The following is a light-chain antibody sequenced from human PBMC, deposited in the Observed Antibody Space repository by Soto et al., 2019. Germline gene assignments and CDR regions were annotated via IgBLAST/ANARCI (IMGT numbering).Light chain of an antibody. J-gene: IGLJ1*01. Sequence: QAVVTQPPSASGTPGQRVTISCSGSSSNIGSNYVYWYQQLPGTAPKLLIYRNNQRPSGVPDRFSGSKSGTSASLAISGLRSEDEADYYCAAWDDSLSGPVVFGTGTKLTVL. V-gene: IGLV1-47*01. CDR3: AAWDDSLSGPVV. CDR2: RNN. CDR1: SSNIGSNY.